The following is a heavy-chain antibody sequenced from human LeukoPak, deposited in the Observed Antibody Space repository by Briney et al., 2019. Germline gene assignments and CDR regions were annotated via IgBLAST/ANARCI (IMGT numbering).Heavy chain of an antibody. CDR2: ISYDGSNK. Sequence: GRSLRLSCAASGFTFSSYAMHWVRQAPGKGLEWVAVISYDGSNKYYADSVKGRFTISRDNSKNTLYLQMNSLRAEDTAVYYCVEMATPPTPGDDAFDIWGQGTMVTVSS. CDR3: VEMATPPTPGDDAFDI. CDR1: GFTFSSYA. V-gene: IGHV3-30-3*01. J-gene: IGHJ3*02. D-gene: IGHD5-24*01.